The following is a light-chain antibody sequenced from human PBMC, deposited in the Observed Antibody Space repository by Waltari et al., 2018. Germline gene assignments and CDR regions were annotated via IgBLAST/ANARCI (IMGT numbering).Light chain of an antibody. CDR3: FSFVAANSFV. CDR1: SNDLGNYDL. CDR2: GAT. V-gene: IGLV2-23*01. Sequence: QSALTQPASGSGSPGQSITLSCTGTSNDLGNYDLGPWYQQRPGEAPKLLMYGATKRPSGVSNRFSGSKSGKTASLTISGLQTEDEADYYCFSFVAANSFVFGPGTKVTVL. J-gene: IGLJ1*01.